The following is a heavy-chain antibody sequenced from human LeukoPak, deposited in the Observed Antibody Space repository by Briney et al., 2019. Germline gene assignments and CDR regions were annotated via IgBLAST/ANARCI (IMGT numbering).Heavy chain of an antibody. J-gene: IGHJ6*03. D-gene: IGHD3-10*01. V-gene: IGHV4-59*01. CDR2: IYYSGST. Sequence: SETLSLTCTVSGGSISSYYWSWIRQPPGKGLEWIGYIYYSGSTNYNPSLKSRVTISVDTSKNQFSLKLSSVTAADTAVYYCARTYYYGAGSIIYYYYMDVWGKGTTVTISS. CDR3: ARTYYYGAGSIIYYYYMDV. CDR1: GGSISSYY.